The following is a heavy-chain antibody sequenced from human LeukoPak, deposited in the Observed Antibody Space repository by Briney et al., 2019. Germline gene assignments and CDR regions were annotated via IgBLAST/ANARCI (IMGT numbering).Heavy chain of an antibody. Sequence: GGSLRLSCAASGFTFSSYSMNWARQAPGKGLEWVSYISSSSSTIYYADSVKGRFTISRDNAKNSLYLQMNSLRDENTAVYYCSRAGDYYDRRYIDYWGQGTLVTVSS. V-gene: IGHV3-48*02. J-gene: IGHJ4*02. D-gene: IGHD3-22*01. CDR2: ISSSSSTI. CDR3: SRAGDYYDRRYIDY. CDR1: GFTFSSYS.